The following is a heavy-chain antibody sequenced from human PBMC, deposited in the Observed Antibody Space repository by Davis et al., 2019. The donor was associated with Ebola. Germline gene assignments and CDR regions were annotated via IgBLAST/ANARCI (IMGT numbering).Heavy chain of an antibody. J-gene: IGHJ4*02. CDR1: GYTFTGYY. V-gene: IGHV1-2*02. CDR2: INPNSGDT. D-gene: IGHD3-10*01. Sequence: APVKVSCKASGYTFTGYYMHWVRPAPGQGLEWMGWINPNSGDTNYEQKFQGRVTMTRDTSISTAYMELRRLRSDDTAFYYCARASEVQGLIVGYWGQGTLVTVSS. CDR3: ARASEVQGLIVGY.